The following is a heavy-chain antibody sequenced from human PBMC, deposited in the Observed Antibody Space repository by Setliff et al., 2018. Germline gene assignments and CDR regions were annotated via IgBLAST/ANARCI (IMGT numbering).Heavy chain of an antibody. V-gene: IGHV3-15*07. D-gene: IGHD3-16*01. J-gene: IGHJ3*01. CDR2: IKGKNDVLAT. CDR1: GFTFSTAW. CDR3: TTDPSPTFGGVIGAAFDF. Sequence: PGGSLRLSCAASGFTFSTAWMNWVRQAPGKGLEWVGRIKGKNDVLATDYAAPVKGRFTISRDDSKNTLYLQMNSLKTEDTAVYYCTTDPSPTFGGVIGAAFDFWGQGTMVTVSS.